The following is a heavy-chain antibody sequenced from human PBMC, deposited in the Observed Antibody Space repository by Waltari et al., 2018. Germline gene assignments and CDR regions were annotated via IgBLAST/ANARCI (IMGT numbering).Heavy chain of an antibody. CDR2: IHGSGRT. CDR1: GDSMNRNYW. Sequence: QLQLQQSGPGLVKPSESLSLACAVSGDSMNRNYWWNWVRQPPGKGLEWIGQIHGSGRTKYNPSLASRVPVSIDTSNNQFSLKVSYATAADTAVYYCARDRGRGLYLDSWGQGTLVTVSP. J-gene: IGHJ4*02. CDR3: ARDRGRGLYLDS. D-gene: IGHD2-15*01. V-gene: IGHV4-4*02.